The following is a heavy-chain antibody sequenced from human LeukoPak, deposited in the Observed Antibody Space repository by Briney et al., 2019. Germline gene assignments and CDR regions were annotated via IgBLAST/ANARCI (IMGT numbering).Heavy chain of an antibody. CDR2: IYYSGST. Sequence: SETLSLTCTVSGGSISSGDYYWSWIRQPPRKGLEWIGYIYYSGSTYYNPSLKSRVTISVDTSKNQFSLKLSSVTAADTAVYYCASRHCSSGSCYSVFGYWGQGTLVTVSS. J-gene: IGHJ4*02. D-gene: IGHD2-15*01. V-gene: IGHV4-30-4*01. CDR3: ASRHCSSGSCYSVFGY. CDR1: GGSISSGDYY.